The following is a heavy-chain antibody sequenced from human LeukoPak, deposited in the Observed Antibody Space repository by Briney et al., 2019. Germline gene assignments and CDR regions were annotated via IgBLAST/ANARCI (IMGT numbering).Heavy chain of an antibody. CDR3: ARRSVAGSLLGDIDY. CDR2: ISSSSSYR. J-gene: IGHJ4*02. Sequence: GGSLRLSCAASGFTFSSYSMDWVRQAPGQELEWVSCISSSSSYRYYGDSVKGRFTISRDNAKNSLYLQMNSLRAEDTAVYYCARRSVAGSLLGDIDYWGQGTLVTVSS. CDR1: GFTFSSYS. V-gene: IGHV3-21*01. D-gene: IGHD6-19*01.